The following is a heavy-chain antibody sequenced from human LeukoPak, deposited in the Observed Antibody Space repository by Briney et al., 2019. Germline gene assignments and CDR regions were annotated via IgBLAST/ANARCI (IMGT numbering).Heavy chain of an antibody. CDR1: GGSLTSSSYH. D-gene: IGHD6-13*01. J-gene: IGHJ4*02. Sequence: PSETLSLTCAVSGGSLTSSSYHWGWIRQPPGKGLEWIGSMYYTGTTYYKPSLKSRVTISGDTSRKQLSLKLISVTAADTAVYYCARGSYISSSWYYFDYWGQGTLVTVSS. CDR3: ARGSYISSSWYYFDY. V-gene: IGHV4-39*01. CDR2: MYYTGTT.